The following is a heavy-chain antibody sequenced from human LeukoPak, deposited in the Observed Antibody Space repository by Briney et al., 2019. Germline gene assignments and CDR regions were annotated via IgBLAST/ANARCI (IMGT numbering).Heavy chain of an antibody. J-gene: IGHJ6*02. CDR1: GYSSTSYW. CDR3: ARHLGYCSSTSCPYSYYYGMDV. D-gene: IGHD2-2*01. Sequence: GESLKISCKGSGYSSTSYWIGWVRQMPGKGLEWMGIIYPGDSDTRYSPSFQGQVTISADKSIRTAYLQWSSLKASDTAMYYCARHLGYCSSTSCPYSYYYGMDVWGQGTTVTVSS. CDR2: IYPGDSDT. V-gene: IGHV5-51*01.